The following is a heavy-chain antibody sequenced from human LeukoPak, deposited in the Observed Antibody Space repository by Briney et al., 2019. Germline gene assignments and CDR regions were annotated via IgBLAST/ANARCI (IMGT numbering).Heavy chain of an antibody. CDR1: GYTFTGFY. CDR3: AGARGSQSFVY. Sequence: ASVKVSCKASGYTFTGFYIHWVRQAPGQGLEWMGWINPNRGGTNYAQKFQGRVTMTGDTSISTVHRDLSGLRSEYTAVYYCAGARGSQSFVYRGPGDLVTVSS. V-gene: IGHV1-2*02. J-gene: IGHJ4*02. D-gene: IGHD3-16*01. CDR2: INPNRGGT.